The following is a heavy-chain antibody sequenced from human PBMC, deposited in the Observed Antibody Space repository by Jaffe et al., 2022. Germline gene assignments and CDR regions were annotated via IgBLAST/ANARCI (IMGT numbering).Heavy chain of an antibody. CDR2: IYTSGST. D-gene: IGHD6-19*01. CDR3: ARGWDISYSSGWYEDY. J-gene: IGHJ4*02. Sequence: QVQLQESGPGLVKPSQTLSLTCTVSGGSISSGSYYWSWIRQPAGKGLEWIGRIYTSGSTNYNPSLKSRVTISVDTSKNQFSLKLSSVTAADTAVYYCARGWDISYSSGWYEDYWGQGTLVTVSS. V-gene: IGHV4-61*02. CDR1: GGSISSGSYY.